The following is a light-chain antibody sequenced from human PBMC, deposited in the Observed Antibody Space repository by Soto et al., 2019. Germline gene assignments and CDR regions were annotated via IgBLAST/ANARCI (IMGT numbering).Light chain of an antibody. CDR1: QSLVFSDGNTY. CDR3: MQGIQFPFT. Sequence: DIVMTQTPLSSSVTLGQPASISCRSSQSLVFSDGNTYLTWLHQRPGQPPRVLIYQISKRFSGVPDRFSGSGAGTDFTLKISRVEAEDVGVYYCMQGIQFPFTFGPGTTVDIK. CDR2: QIS. J-gene: IGKJ3*01. V-gene: IGKV2-24*01.